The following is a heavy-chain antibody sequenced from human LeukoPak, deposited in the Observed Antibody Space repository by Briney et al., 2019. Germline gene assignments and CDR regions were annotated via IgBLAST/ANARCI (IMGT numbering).Heavy chain of an antibody. Sequence: GGSLRLSCAASGFTFSSYSMNWVRQAPGKGLEWVSYISSSSSTIYYADSVKGRFTISRDNAKNSLYLQMNSLRAEDTAVYYCASISHSSSWYESDVTFDYWGQGTLVTVSS. D-gene: IGHD6-13*01. J-gene: IGHJ4*02. CDR1: GFTFSSYS. V-gene: IGHV3-48*01. CDR2: ISSSSSTI. CDR3: ASISHSSSWYESDVTFDY.